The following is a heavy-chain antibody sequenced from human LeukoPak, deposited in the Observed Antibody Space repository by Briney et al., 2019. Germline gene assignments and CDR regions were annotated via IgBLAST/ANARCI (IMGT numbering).Heavy chain of an antibody. CDR3: ARDPGRGGSYPYYYYYYMDV. J-gene: IGHJ6*03. CDR1: GFTFSSYA. V-gene: IGHV3-30-3*01. CDR2: MSYDGSNK. D-gene: IGHD1-26*01. Sequence: QPGGSLRLSCAASGFTFSSYAMHWVRQAPGKGLEWVAVMSYDGSNKYYADSVKGRFTISRDNSKNTLYLQMNSLRAEDTAVYYCARDPGRGGSYPYYYYYYMDVWGKGTTVTVSS.